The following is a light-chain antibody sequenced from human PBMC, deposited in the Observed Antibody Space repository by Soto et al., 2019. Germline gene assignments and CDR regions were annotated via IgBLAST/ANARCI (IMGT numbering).Light chain of an antibody. V-gene: IGLV2-14*01. CDR3: SSFSSSSTPYV. CDR1: STDVGGYKY. Sequence: QLVLTQPASVSGSPGQSITISYTGTSTDVGGYKYVSWYQQHPGTAPKLMIFEVNGRPSGVSDRFSGSKSGNTASLTISGLQPEDEADYYCSSFSSSSTPYVFGTGTKVTVL. J-gene: IGLJ1*01. CDR2: EVN.